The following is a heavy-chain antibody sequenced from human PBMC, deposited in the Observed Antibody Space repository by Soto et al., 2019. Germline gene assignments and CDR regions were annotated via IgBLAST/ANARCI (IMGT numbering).Heavy chain of an antibody. CDR1: GYTFTSYG. Sequence: ASVKVSCKASGYTFTSYGISWVRQAPGQGLEWMGWISAYNGNTNYAQKLQGRVTMTTDTSTSTAYMELRSLRSDDTAVYYCAILGWFGELVHYYYMDVWRKGTTVTVSS. J-gene: IGHJ6*03. V-gene: IGHV1-18*01. D-gene: IGHD3-10*01. CDR2: ISAYNGNT. CDR3: AILGWFGELVHYYYMDV.